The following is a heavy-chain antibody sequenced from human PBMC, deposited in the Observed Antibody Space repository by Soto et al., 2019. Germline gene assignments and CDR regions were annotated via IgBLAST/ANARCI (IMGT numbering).Heavy chain of an antibody. J-gene: IGHJ4*02. CDR1: GFTFSSYN. CDR2: ISRSSSKI. V-gene: IGHV3-48*04. Sequence: PGGSLRLSCAASGFTFSSYNMNWVRQAPGKGPEWISYISRSSSKIYYADSVKGRFTVSRDNAKNSLYLQMNSLRAEDTAVYYCARDVGGVVVVADPLGPLWYFDYWGQGTLVTVYS. D-gene: IGHD2-15*01. CDR3: ARDVGGVVVVADPLGPLWYFDY.